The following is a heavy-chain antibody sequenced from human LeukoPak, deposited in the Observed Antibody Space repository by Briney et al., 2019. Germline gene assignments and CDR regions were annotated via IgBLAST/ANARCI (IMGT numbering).Heavy chain of an antibody. CDR3: ARAREEVATSY. D-gene: IGHD5-12*01. CDR2: MNPNSGNT. CDR1: GYTFTSYD. Sequence: ASVKVSCKASGYTFTSYDINWVRQATGQGLEWMGWMNPNSGNTGYVQKFQGRVTMTRNTSISTAYMELSSLRSEDTAVYYCARAREEVATSYWGQGTLVTVSS. J-gene: IGHJ4*02. V-gene: IGHV1-8*01.